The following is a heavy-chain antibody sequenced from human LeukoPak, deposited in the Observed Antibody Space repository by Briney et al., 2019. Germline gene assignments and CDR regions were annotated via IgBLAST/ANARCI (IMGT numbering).Heavy chain of an antibody. Sequence: SETLSLTCTVSGGSISSYYWSWIRQPPGKGLEWIGYIYYSGSTNYNPSLKSRVTISVDTSKNQFSLKLSSVTAADTAVYYCARDNINSSGWSSSVWFDPWGQGTLVTVSS. CDR1: GGSISSYY. V-gene: IGHV4-59*01. D-gene: IGHD6-19*01. CDR2: IYYSGST. CDR3: ARDNINSSGWSSSVWFDP. J-gene: IGHJ5*02.